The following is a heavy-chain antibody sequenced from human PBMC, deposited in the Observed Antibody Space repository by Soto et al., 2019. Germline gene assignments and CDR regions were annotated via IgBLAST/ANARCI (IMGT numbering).Heavy chain of an antibody. Sequence: ASVKVSCKASGGAFRKYTFSWVRQAPGQGLEWMGGIIPVFGRANYAPKFQGRVTITADEVTSTIYMEVSSLRFDDTAVFYCAGFGGAVVVVPAAAIDYWGQGTLVTVSS. D-gene: IGHD2-2*01. J-gene: IGHJ4*02. CDR1: GGAFRKYT. CDR2: IIPVFGRA. CDR3: AGFGGAVVVVPAAAIDY. V-gene: IGHV1-69*13.